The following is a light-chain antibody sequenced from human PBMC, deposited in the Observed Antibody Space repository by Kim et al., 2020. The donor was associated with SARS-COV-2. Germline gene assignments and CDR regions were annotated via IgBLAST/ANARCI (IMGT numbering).Light chain of an antibody. CDR3: QQYDDSPYT. CDR2: AAS. J-gene: IGKJ2*01. CDR1: QSVSSIY. Sequence: PGERVTLSCRASQSVSSIYLAWYQQKPGQAPRPLIYAASSRATGIPDRFSGSGSGTDFTLTISRLEPEDFAVYYCQQYDDSPYTFGQGTKLE. V-gene: IGKV3-20*01.